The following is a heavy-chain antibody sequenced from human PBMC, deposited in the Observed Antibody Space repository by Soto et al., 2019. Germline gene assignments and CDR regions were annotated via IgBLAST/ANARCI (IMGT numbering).Heavy chain of an antibody. CDR2: IRGSGGTT. CDR1: GFTFSTYA. CDR3: ATLYSSAWYFFDY. D-gene: IGHD6-19*01. V-gene: IGHV3-23*01. J-gene: IGHJ4*02. Sequence: EVQLLESGGGLVQPGGSLRLSCAASGFTFSTYAMSWVRQAPGKGLEWVSAIRGSGGTTYYADSVEGRFTISRDKSNNTLYLQMNSLRVEDTAIYYCATLYSSAWYFFDYSGQGTLVTVSP.